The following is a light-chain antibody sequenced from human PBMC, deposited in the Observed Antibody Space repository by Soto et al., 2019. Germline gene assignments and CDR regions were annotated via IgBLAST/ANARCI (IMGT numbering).Light chain of an antibody. J-gene: IGLJ1*01. V-gene: IGLV1-40*01. Sequence: QSVLTQPPSVSGAPGQRVTISCTGSSSNIGAGYDVHWYQQLPGTAPKLLIYDNSNRPSGVPDRFSGSKSGTSASLAITGLQAEDEADYYCQSYARRLSGSSVSGTGTKLTVL. CDR2: DNS. CDR3: QSYARRLSGSSV. CDR1: SSNIGAGYD.